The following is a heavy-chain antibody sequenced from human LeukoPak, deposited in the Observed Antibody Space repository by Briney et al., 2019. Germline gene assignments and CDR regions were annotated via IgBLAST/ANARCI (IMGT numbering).Heavy chain of an antibody. Sequence: SETLSLTCTVSGGSISSYYWGWIRQPPGKGLEWIGSIYYSGSTNYNPSLKSRVTISVDTSKNQFSLKLSSVTAADTAVYYCARAPMVAAGFDYWGQGTLVTVSS. D-gene: IGHD6-13*01. J-gene: IGHJ4*02. CDR1: GGSISSYY. CDR2: IYYSGST. CDR3: ARAPMVAAGFDY. V-gene: IGHV4-59*01.